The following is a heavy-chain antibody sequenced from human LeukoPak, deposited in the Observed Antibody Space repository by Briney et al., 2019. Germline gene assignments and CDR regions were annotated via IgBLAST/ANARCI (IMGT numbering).Heavy chain of an antibody. CDR3: ARGSVRYSNRPYYFDY. V-gene: IGHV4-34*01. D-gene: IGHD4-11*01. J-gene: IGHJ4*02. CDR1: GGSISSYY. CDR2: INHSGST. Sequence: SETLSLTCTVSGGSISSYYWSWIRQPPGKGLEWIGEINHSGSTNYNPSLKSRVTISVDTSKNQFSLKLSSVTAADTAVYYCARGSVRYSNRPYYFDYWGQGTLVTVSS.